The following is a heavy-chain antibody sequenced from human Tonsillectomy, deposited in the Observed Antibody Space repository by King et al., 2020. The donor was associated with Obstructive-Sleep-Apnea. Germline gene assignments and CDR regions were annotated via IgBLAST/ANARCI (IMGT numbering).Heavy chain of an antibody. CDR2: ISSSSSYI. Sequence: VQLVESGGGLVKPGGSLRLSCAASGFTFSSYSMNWVRQAPGKGLDWVSSISSSSSYIYYADSGKGRFTISRDKAKNSLYLQMNSLRAEDTAVYYCAREWYYYDSSGLFDYWGQGTLVTVSS. CDR1: GFTFSSYS. J-gene: IGHJ4*02. V-gene: IGHV3-21*01. D-gene: IGHD3-22*01. CDR3: AREWYYYDSSGLFDY.